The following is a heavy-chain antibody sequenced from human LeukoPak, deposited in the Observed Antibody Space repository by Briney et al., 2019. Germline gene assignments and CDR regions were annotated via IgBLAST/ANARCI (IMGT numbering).Heavy chain of an antibody. CDR3: ARSFKMYSSSPLFDY. J-gene: IGHJ4*02. CDR1: GGSISSYY. D-gene: IGHD6-6*01. CDR2: IYYSGST. Sequence: SETLSLTCTVSGGSISSYYWSWIRQLPGKGLEWSGYIYYSGSTNYNPSLKSRVTISVDTSKNQFSLKLSSVTAADTAVYYCARSFKMYSSSPLFDYWGQGTLVTVSS. V-gene: IGHV4-59*08.